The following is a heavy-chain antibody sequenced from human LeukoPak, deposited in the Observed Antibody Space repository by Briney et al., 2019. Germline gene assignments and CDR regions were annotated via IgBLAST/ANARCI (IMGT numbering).Heavy chain of an antibody. CDR1: GFTFSNAW. J-gene: IGHJ5*02. D-gene: IGHD3-10*01. V-gene: IGHV3-15*01. Sequence: RTGGSLRLSCAASGFTFSNAWMNWVRQAPGKGLEWVGRIKSKTDGGTTDYAAPVKGRFTISRDDSKNTLYLQMNSLKTEDTAVYYCTTITMVRGVIATKERDWFDPWGQGTLVTVSS. CDR2: IKSKTDGGTT. CDR3: TTITMVRGVIATKERDWFDP.